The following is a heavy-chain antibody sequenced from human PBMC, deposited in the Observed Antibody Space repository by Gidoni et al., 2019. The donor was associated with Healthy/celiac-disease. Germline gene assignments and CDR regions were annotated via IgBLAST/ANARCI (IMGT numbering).Heavy chain of an antibody. D-gene: IGHD2-15*01. CDR1: GFSLSTSGVG. CDR2: IYWDDDK. J-gene: IGHJ4*02. V-gene: IGHV2-5*02. Sequence: QITLKESGPTLVKPTQTLTLTCTFSGFSLSTSGVGVGWIRQPPGKALEWLALIYWDDDKRYSPSLKSRLTITKDTSKNQVVLTMTNMDPVDTATYYCAHLYCSGGSCYFSPFDYWGQGTLVTVSS. CDR3: AHLYCSGGSCYFSPFDY.